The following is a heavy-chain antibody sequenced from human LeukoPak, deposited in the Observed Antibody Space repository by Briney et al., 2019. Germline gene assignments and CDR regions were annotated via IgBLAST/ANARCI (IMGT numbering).Heavy chain of an antibody. D-gene: IGHD6-13*01. CDR2: ISYDGSNK. CDR1: GFTFSSYE. V-gene: IGHV3-30*18. CDR3: AKDHGYTSSWLFNWFDP. J-gene: IGHJ5*02. Sequence: PGGSLRLSCAASGFTFSSYEMNWVRQAPGKGLEWVAVISYDGSNKYYADSVKGRFTISRDDSMNTVYLQMNSLRTEDTAVYYCAKDHGYTSSWLFNWFDPWGQGTLVTVSS.